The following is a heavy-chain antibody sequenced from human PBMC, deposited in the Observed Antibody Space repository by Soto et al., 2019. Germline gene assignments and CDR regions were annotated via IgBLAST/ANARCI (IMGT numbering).Heavy chain of an antibody. D-gene: IGHD2-15*01. CDR2: INHSGST. Sequence: SETLSLTCAVYGGSFSGYYWSWIRQPPGKGLEWIGEINHSGSTNYNPSLKSRVTISVDTSKNQFSLKLSSVTAADTAVYYCARLPRRYCSGGSCSHRDYWGQGTLVTVSS. V-gene: IGHV4-34*01. CDR1: GGSFSGYY. J-gene: IGHJ4*02. CDR3: ARLPRRYCSGGSCSHRDY.